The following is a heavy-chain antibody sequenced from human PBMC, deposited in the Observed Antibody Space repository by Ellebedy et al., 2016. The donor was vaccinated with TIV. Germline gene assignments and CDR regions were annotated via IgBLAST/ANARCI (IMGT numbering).Heavy chain of an antibody. CDR2: IKSSSNPI. CDR3: SRDGERGGGNDY. CDR1: GFTFRSYS. Sequence: GESLKISCAASGFTFRSYSMNWVRQAPRKGLEWVSHIKSSSNPIYYADSVKGRFIISRDNAKNSLYLQMKNLREEDTAVYYCSRDGERGGGNDYWGQGTLVIVSS. J-gene: IGHJ4*02. D-gene: IGHD1-26*01. V-gene: IGHV3-48*02.